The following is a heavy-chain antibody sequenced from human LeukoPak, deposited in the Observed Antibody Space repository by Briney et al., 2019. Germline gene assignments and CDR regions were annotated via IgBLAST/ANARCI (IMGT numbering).Heavy chain of an antibody. V-gene: IGHV3-21*01. D-gene: IGHD4-17*01. CDR2: ISSSSSYR. Sequence: PGGSLRLSCAASGFTFSSYSMNWVRQAPGKGLEWVSSISSSSSYRYYADSVKGRFTISRDNAKNSLYLQMNSLRAEDTAVYYCARGDYGDYLWGQGTLVTVSS. CDR1: GFTFSSYS. CDR3: ARGDYGDYL. J-gene: IGHJ4*02.